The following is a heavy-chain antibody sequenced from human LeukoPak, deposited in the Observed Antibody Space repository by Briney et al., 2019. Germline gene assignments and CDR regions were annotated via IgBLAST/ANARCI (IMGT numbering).Heavy chain of an antibody. Sequence: PSETLSLTCTVSGGSISSYYWSWIRQPPGKGLEWIGYIYYSGSTNYNPSLKSRVTISVDTSKNQFSLKLSSVTAADTAVYSCARLTMVRGGSFDYWGQGALVTVSS. CDR2: IYYSGST. D-gene: IGHD3-10*01. CDR1: GGSISSYY. J-gene: IGHJ4*02. CDR3: ARLTMVRGGSFDY. V-gene: IGHV4-59*08.